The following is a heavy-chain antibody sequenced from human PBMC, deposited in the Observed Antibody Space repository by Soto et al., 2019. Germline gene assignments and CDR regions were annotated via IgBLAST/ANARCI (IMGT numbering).Heavy chain of an antibody. J-gene: IGHJ5*02. V-gene: IGHV1-18*01. D-gene: IGHD2-15*01. Sequence: QVQLVQSGAEVKKPGSSVKVSCKASGGTFSSYAISWVRQAPGQGLEWMGWISAYNGNTNYAQKLQGRVTMTSDTSTSPAYMELRSLRSDDTAVYYGARDYSPVAAPYNWFDPWGQGTLVTVSS. CDR1: GGTFSSYA. CDR2: ISAYNGNT. CDR3: ARDYSPVAAPYNWFDP.